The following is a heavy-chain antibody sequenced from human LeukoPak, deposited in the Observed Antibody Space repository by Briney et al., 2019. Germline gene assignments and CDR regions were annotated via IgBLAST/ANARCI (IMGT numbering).Heavy chain of an antibody. Sequence: SETLSLTCTVSGGSISSYYWSWIRQPPGKGLEWIGYIYYSGSTNYNSSLKSRVTISVDTSKNQFSLKLSSVTAADTAVYYCARVSGSYYINYYYYYGMDVWGQGTTVTVSS. CDR2: IYYSGST. V-gene: IGHV4-59*01. CDR1: GGSISSYY. J-gene: IGHJ6*02. D-gene: IGHD1-26*01. CDR3: ARVSGSYYINYYYYYGMDV.